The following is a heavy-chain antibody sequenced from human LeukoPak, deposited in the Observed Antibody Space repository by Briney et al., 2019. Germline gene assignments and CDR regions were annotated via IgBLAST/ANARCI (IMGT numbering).Heavy chain of an antibody. D-gene: IGHD6-13*01. CDR2: ISAYSGNT. V-gene: IGHV1-18*01. J-gene: IGHJ4*02. CDR1: GYTFTSYG. CDR3: ARVGSSWYPRLDSWEDLNDY. Sequence: ASVKVSCKASGYTFTSYGISWVRQAPGQGLEWMGWISAYSGNTNYAQKLQGRVTMTTDTSTSTAYMELRSLRSDDTAVYYCARVGSSWYPRLDSWEDLNDYWGQGTLVTVSS.